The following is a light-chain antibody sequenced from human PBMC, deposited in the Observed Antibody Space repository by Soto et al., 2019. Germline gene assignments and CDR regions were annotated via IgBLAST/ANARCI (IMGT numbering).Light chain of an antibody. Sequence: QSVLTQPASVFGSPGQSITISCTGTSSDVGGYNFVSWYQQHPGKAPKLMIYEVSNRPSGVSNRFSGSKSGNTASLAISGLQPEDEADYYCSSYTTSTHVFGTGTKVTVL. CDR3: SSYTTSTHV. V-gene: IGLV2-14*03. J-gene: IGLJ1*01. CDR2: EVS. CDR1: SSDVGGYNF.